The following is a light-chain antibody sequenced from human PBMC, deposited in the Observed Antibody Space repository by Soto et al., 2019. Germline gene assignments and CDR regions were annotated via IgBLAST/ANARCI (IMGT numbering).Light chain of an antibody. CDR3: QQYNNWPFIT. CDR1: QSVRGN. V-gene: IGKV3-15*01. CDR2: GAS. Sequence: EIVMTQSPATLSVSPGERATLSFRASQSVRGNLAWYQQKPGQSPRLLMYGASSRATGIPARFSGSGSGTEFTLIISSLQSEDFAVYYCQQYNNWPFITFGQGTRLEIK. J-gene: IGKJ5*01.